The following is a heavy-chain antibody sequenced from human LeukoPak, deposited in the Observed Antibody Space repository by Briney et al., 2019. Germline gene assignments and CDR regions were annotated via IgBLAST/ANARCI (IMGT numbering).Heavy chain of an antibody. CDR2: ISGSGGSA. CDR1: GFTVSSDY. Sequence: GGSLRLSCAASGFTVSSDYMSWVRQAPGKGLEWVSSISGSGGSASYADSVKGRFTISRDNSMNTLYLQMNSLRAEDTAVYYCAKGQDYWGQGTLVTVSS. CDR3: AKGQDY. J-gene: IGHJ4*02. V-gene: IGHV3-23*01.